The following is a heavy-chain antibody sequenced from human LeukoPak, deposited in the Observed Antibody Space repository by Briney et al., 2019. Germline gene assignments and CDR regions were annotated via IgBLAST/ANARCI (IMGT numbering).Heavy chain of an antibody. D-gene: IGHD2-15*01. J-gene: IGHJ4*02. Sequence: PGGSLRLSCAVSGLTFTGAWLRWVRQAPGKGLEWVGRIKSETDGETTDYAAPVRGRFTISRDDSKNTLYLQISSLKIEDTGVYYYATDDPQWSHWGQGTLVTVSS. CDR1: GLTFTGAW. V-gene: IGHV3-15*01. CDR3: ATDDPQWSH. CDR2: IKSETDGETT.